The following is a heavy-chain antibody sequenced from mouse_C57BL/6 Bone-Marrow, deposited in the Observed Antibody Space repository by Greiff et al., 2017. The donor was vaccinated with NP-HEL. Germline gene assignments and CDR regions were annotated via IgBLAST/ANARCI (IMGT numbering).Heavy chain of an antibody. J-gene: IGHJ3*01. Sequence: QVQLQQSGAELVKPGASVKLSCKASGYTFTEYTIHWVKQRSGQGLEWIGWFYPGSGSIKYNEKFKDKATLTADKSSSTVYMELSRLTSEDSAVYFCARHGKEDPEGLDGYYVGWFAYWGQGTLVTVSA. V-gene: IGHV1-62-2*01. CDR1: GYTFTEYT. CDR2: FYPGSGSI. D-gene: IGHD2-3*01. CDR3: ARHGKEDPEGLDGYYVGWFAY.